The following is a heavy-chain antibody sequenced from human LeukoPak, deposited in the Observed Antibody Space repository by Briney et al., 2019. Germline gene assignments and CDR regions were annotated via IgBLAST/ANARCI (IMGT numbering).Heavy chain of an antibody. CDR1: GGSISSGSYY. J-gene: IGHJ6*02. V-gene: IGHV4-61*02. CDR2: IYTSGST. D-gene: IGHD3-10*01. Sequence: SQTLSLTCTVSGGSISSGSYYWSWIRQPAGKGLEWIGRIYTSGSTNYNPSLKSRVTISVDTSKNQFSLKLSSVTAADTAVYYCAITMVRGAGYYGMDVWGQGTTVTVSS. CDR3: AITMVRGAGYYGMDV.